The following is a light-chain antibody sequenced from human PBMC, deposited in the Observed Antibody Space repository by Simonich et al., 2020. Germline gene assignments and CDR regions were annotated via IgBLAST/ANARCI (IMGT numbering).Light chain of an antibody. CDR3: QSYDSSNVV. V-gene: IGLV6-57*03. CDR2: EDN. Sequence: NFMLTQPHSVSESPGKTVTISCTRSSGSIASNYVQWYQKRPGSAPTTVIYEDNQRPSGGPDRFSGSIDSSSKAASLTSSGLKTEDEADYYCQSYDSSNVVFGGGTKLTVL. CDR1: SGSIASNY. J-gene: IGLJ2*01.